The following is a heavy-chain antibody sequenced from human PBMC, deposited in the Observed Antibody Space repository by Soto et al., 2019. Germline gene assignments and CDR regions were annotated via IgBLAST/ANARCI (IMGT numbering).Heavy chain of an antibody. CDR1: HGSFSGYY. J-gene: IGHJ5*02. CDR2: INHSGST. D-gene: IGHD6-13*01. V-gene: IGHV4-34*01. CDR3: ARAVYSSSWYL. Sequence: SETLSLTCSVYHGSFSGYYWSWIRQPPGKGLEWIGEINHSGSTNYNPSLKSRVTISVDTSKNQFSLKLSSVTAADTAAYYCARAVYSSSWYLWGQGTLVTVSS.